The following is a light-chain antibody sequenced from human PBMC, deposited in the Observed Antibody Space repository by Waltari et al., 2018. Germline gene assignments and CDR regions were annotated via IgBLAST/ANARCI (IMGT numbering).Light chain of an antibody. Sequence: ETVLTQSPGPLSLSPGSTATLSCRASKSFSARYLAWYQQKPGQAPRLVMYATSTRATGIPDRFSGSGSGTDFTLTISRLEPEDFAVYYCQQYGHSPRTFGQGTKLEI. CDR2: ATS. J-gene: IGKJ2*01. CDR1: KSFSARY. V-gene: IGKV3-20*01. CDR3: QQYGHSPRT.